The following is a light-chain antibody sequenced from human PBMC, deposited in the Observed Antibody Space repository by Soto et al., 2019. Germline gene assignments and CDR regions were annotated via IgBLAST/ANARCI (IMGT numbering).Light chain of an antibody. Sequence: DVQMTQSPSSLSASVGDRVTITCRASQGIAPYLAWFQQKPGKVPKLLIYAASTLQSGVPYRFSGSGSGTDVTLTISSLQPEDVATYYCQKYNSAPLTFGGGTKVEIK. CDR3: QKYNSAPLT. V-gene: IGKV1-27*01. J-gene: IGKJ4*01. CDR1: QGIAPY. CDR2: AAS.